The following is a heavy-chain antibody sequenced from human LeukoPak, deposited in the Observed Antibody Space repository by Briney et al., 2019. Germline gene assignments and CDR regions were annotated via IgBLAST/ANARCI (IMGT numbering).Heavy chain of an antibody. Sequence: SGPTLVKPTQTLTLTCTFSGFSLSTSGVGVGWIRQPPRKALEWLALIYWDDDKRYSPSLKSRLTITKDTSKNQVVLTMTNMDPVDTATYYCAHSPELLIAAFFDYWGQGTLVTVSS. CDR3: AHSPELLIAAFFDY. V-gene: IGHV2-5*02. J-gene: IGHJ4*02. D-gene: IGHD6-13*01. CDR2: IYWDDDK. CDR1: GFSLSTSGVG.